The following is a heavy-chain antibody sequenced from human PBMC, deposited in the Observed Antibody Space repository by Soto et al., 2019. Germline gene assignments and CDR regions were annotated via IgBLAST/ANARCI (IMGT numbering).Heavy chain of an antibody. V-gene: IGHV3-23*01. CDR1: GFTFSSYA. J-gene: IGHJ4*02. D-gene: IGHD2-2*01. Sequence: GGSLRLSCAASGFTFSSYAMSWVRQAPGKGLEWVSAISGSGGSTYYADSVKGRFTISRDNSKNTLYLQMNSLRAEDTAVYYCASHYCSSTSCYEIDYWGQGTLVTVFS. CDR3: ASHYCSSTSCYEIDY. CDR2: ISGSGGST.